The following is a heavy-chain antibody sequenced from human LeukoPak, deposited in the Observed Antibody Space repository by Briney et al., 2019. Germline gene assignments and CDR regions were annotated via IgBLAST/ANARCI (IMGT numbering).Heavy chain of an antibody. CDR2: IYYSGST. J-gene: IGHJ4*02. D-gene: IGHD6-19*01. V-gene: IGHV4-39*01. CDR1: GGSISSSSYY. CDR3: ARLCAVAGTTVTPSVGGACYFDY. Sequence: NPSETLSLTCTVSGGSISSSSYYWGWIRQPPGKGLEWIGSIYYSGSTYYNPSLKSRVTISVDTSKNQFSLKLSSVTAADTAVYYCARLCAVAGTTVTPSVGGACYFDYWGQGTLVTVSS.